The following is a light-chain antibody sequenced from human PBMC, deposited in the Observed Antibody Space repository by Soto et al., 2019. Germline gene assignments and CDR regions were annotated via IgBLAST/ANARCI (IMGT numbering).Light chain of an antibody. CDR2: GAS. CDR3: EVYGILLWR. V-gene: IGKV3-20*01. J-gene: IGKJ2*01. Sequence: SVVAVSLKQKERATLSCRASKSASSRYLAWYQQKPGQAPSLLIYGASRRATGIPDRFSGSGSGTDFTLTISCLQPEDFTVYCCEVYGILLWRFGHG. CDR1: KSASSRY.